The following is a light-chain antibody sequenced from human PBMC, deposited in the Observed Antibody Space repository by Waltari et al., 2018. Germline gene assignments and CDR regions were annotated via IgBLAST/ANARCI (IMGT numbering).Light chain of an antibody. CDR3: QHYVSLPAT. V-gene: IGKV3-20*01. CDR2: NVF. CDR1: QSLNRA. Sequence: IVLTQSPRTLSMSPREGVTLSCRASQSLNRALAWYQQKPGQAPRLLIYNVFNRATDIPDRFSGSGSGTEFSLTISRLEPEDFAVYYCQHYVSLPATFGQGTRVEIK. J-gene: IGKJ1*01.